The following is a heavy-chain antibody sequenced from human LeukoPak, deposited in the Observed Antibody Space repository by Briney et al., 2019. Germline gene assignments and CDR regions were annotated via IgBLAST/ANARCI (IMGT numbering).Heavy chain of an antibody. CDR3: VSGNDPDSTWENYRLDAFDI. CDR1: GYTFSHYS. Sequence: GGSLRLSSAASGYTFSHYSVNWVRQAPGKGLEWVSSISSTSDYIYYADSVKGRFTISRDNSKSSLYLQMNSLRAEDTAVYYCVSGNDPDSTWENYRLDAFDIWGEGTTVIVSS. V-gene: IGHV3-21*01. D-gene: IGHD3-16*02. J-gene: IGHJ3*02. CDR2: ISSTSDYI.